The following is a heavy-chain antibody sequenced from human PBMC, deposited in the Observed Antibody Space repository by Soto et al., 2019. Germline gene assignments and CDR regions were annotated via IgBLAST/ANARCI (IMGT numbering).Heavy chain of an antibody. CDR2: ISHSGST. CDR1: GDSINSSHW. J-gene: IGHJ4*02. V-gene: IGHV4-4*02. Sequence: KPSETLSLTCVVSGDSINSSHWWNWVRQPPGKGLEWIGQISHSGSTNYNPSLTSRVNKSVDKSKNHFSLNLTSVTTADTAVYYCAARHFWSGTWTDTRLDYWGQGTLVTVSS. D-gene: IGHD3-3*02. CDR3: AARHFWSGTWTDTRLDY.